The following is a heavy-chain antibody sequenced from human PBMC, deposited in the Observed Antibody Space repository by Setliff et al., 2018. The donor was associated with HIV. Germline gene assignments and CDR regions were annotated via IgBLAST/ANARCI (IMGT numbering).Heavy chain of an antibody. Sequence: KPSETLSLTCTVSGGSSYYWGWIRQPQGKGLEWIGSIYYSGSTYYYNPALKSRVTISVDTSKNQFSLKLSSVTAADTAVYYCARQGSSGLGYAFDIWGQGTMVT. V-gene: IGHV4-39*01. CDR3: ARQGSSGLGYAFDI. CDR2: IYYSGST. J-gene: IGHJ3*02. CDR1: GGSSYY. D-gene: IGHD6-19*01.